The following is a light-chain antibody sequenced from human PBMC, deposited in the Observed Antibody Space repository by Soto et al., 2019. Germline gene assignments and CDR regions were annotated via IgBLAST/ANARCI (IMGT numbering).Light chain of an antibody. V-gene: IGKV1-5*01. Sequence: DLQMTQSPSTLSASVGDTVTVTCRASQSIGGWLAWYQQKPGKAPKLLIFDASTLESGVPSRFSGSGSGTDFTLTISSLQPDDFATYYCQQYSDSSGAFGQGTKVDI. CDR2: DAS. CDR1: QSIGGW. CDR3: QQYSDSSGA. J-gene: IGKJ1*01.